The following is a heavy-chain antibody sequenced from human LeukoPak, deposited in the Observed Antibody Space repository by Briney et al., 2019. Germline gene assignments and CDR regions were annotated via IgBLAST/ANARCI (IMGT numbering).Heavy chain of an antibody. Sequence: GGSLRLSCAASGFTFSSYAMSWVRQAPGKGLEWVSAISGSGGSTYYADSVKGRFTISRDNSKNTLYLQMNSLSAEDTAVYYCARHCGSATCYRFEYWGQGSLVTVSS. V-gene: IGHV3-23*01. CDR3: ARHCGSATCYRFEY. D-gene: IGHD2-15*01. CDR2: ISGSGGST. CDR1: GFTFSSYA. J-gene: IGHJ4*02.